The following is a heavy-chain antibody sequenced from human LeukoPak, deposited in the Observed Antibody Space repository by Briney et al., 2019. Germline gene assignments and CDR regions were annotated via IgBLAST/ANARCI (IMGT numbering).Heavy chain of an antibody. CDR1: GGSISSSSYY. V-gene: IGHV4-39*01. J-gene: IGHJ6*03. Sequence: PSETLSLTCTVSGGSISSSSYYWGWIRQPPGKGLEWIGSIYYSGSTYYNPSLKSRVTISVDTSKHQFSLNLSSVTAADTAVYYCARLHYGGNYGYYYYYMDVWGKGTTVTISS. D-gene: IGHD4-23*01. CDR3: ARLHYGGNYGYYYYYMDV. CDR2: IYYSGST.